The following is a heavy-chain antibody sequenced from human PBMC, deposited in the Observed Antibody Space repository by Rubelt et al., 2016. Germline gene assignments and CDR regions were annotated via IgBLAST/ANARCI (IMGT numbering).Heavy chain of an antibody. CDR1: GGSFSGYY. D-gene: IGHD2-2*01. CDR2: INHSGST. V-gene: IGHV4-34*01. J-gene: IGHJ3*02. Sequence: QVQLQQWGAGLLKPSETLSLTCAVYGGSFSGYYWSWIRQPPGKGLEWIGEINHSGSTNYNPSLMGGGTKSVDTSKNQCSLKRSSWTAADTAVYYCARVGSWGVVVPSEGIDIWGQGTMVTVSS. CDR3: ARVGSWGVVVPSEGIDI.